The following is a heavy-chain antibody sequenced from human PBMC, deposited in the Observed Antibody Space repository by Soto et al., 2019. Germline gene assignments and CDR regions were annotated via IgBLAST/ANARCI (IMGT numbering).Heavy chain of an antibody. V-gene: IGHV4-34*01. D-gene: IGHD5-12*01. CDR2: INHSGST. Sequence: SETLSLTCAVYGGSFSGYYWSWIRQPPGKGLEWIGEINHSGSTNYNPSLKSRVTISVDTSKNQFSLKLSSVTAADTAVYYCARAYGYSGYDFLSGYYYYMDVWGKGATVTVSS. J-gene: IGHJ6*03. CDR1: GGSFSGYY. CDR3: ARAYGYSGYDFLSGYYYYMDV.